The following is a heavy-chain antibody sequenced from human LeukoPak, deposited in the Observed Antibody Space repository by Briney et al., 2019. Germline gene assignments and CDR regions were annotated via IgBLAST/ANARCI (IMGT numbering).Heavy chain of an antibody. D-gene: IGHD1-26*01. Sequence: GASVKVSCKASGYTFTSYGISWVRQAPGQGLEWMGWISAYNGNTNYAQKLQGRVTMTTDTSTSTAYMELRSLRSDDTAVYYCARGSIVGATFDYFDYWGQGTLSPSPQ. CDR1: GYTFTSYG. CDR2: ISAYNGNT. V-gene: IGHV1-18*01. J-gene: IGHJ4*02. CDR3: ARGSIVGATFDYFDY.